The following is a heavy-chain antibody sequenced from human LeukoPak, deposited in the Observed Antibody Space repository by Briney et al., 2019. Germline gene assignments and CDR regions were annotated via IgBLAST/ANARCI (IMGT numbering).Heavy chain of an antibody. CDR3: ARGHDILTATHEYYFDY. J-gene: IGHJ4*02. Sequence: SVKVSCKASGGTFSSYAISWVRQAPGQGLEWMGGIIPIFGTANYAQKFQGRVTITADKSTSTAYMELSSLRSEDTAVYYCARGHDILTATHEYYFDYWGQGTLVTVSS. CDR1: GGTFSSYA. CDR2: IIPIFGTA. V-gene: IGHV1-69*06. D-gene: IGHD3-9*01.